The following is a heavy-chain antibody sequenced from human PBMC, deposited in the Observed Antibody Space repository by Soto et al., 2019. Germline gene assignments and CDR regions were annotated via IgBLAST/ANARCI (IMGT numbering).Heavy chain of an antibody. J-gene: IGHJ6*02. CDR3: ARALNYYDSSATYMDV. V-gene: IGHV4-4*02. D-gene: IGHD3-22*01. Sequence: SETLSLPRAVSGGSLSRNNWWGWVRPPPGKGLEWIGEIFHSGSTKYNPSLKSRVTISVGKSKNHFSLKLSSVTAADTAVYYCARALNYYDSSATYMDVWGQGTTVTVSS. CDR1: GGSLSRNNW. CDR2: IFHSGST.